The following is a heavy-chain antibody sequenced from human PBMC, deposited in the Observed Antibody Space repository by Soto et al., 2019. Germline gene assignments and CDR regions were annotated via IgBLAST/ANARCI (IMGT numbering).Heavy chain of an antibody. CDR3: GRVPRYSFPTSDSLDQ. V-gene: IGHV1-69*06. CDR2: INPILREI. D-gene: IGHD5-18*01. CDR1: GGTFSTYT. Sequence: QVHLVQSGTEVRKPGSSVMVSCKVSGGTFSTYTISWVRQAPGQGLQWMGAINPILREITYAQNFQGRVILTADISATTAYMELRGLTSEDTALYYCGRVPRYSFPTSDSLDQWGQGTRVTVSS. J-gene: IGHJ4*02.